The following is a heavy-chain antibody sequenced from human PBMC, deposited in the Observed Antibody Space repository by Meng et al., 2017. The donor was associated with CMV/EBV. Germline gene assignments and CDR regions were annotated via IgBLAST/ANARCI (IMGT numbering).Heavy chain of an antibody. V-gene: IGHV1-2*02. J-gene: IGHJ4*02. Sequence: SGYNVTDDLIKWLMLAPGQGPEWMGWINPGSGVTKYTQNFKGRISMSRDTSINTAYMEVTRLRSDDTAVDYCATPYCSGECYPYFDYWGPGTLVTVSS. D-gene: IGHD2-21*01. CDR2: INPGSGVT. CDR3: ATPYCSGECYPYFDY. CDR1: GYNVTDDL.